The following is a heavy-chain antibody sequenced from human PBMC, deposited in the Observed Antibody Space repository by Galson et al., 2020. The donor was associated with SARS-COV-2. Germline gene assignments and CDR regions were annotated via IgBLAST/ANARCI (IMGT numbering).Heavy chain of an antibody. CDR1: GYTLTALS. CDR2: FDPEDGET. CDR3: ATSPPYCSSTSCYPNWFDP. V-gene: IGHV1-24*01. J-gene: IGHJ5*02. Sequence: SVKVSCKVSGYTLTALSMPWVRQAPGKGLEWMGGFDPEDGETIYAQKFQGRVTMTEDTPTDTAYMELSSLRSEDTAVYYCATSPPYCSSTSCYPNWFDPWGQGTLVTVSS. D-gene: IGHD2-2*01.